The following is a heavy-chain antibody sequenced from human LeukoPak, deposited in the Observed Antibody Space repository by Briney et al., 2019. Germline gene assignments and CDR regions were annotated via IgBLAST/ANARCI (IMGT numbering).Heavy chain of an antibody. Sequence: SETLSLTCTVSGGSISGSSYYWGWIRQPPGKGLEWIGSIYYSGSTYYNPSLKSRVTISVDTSKNQFSLKLSSVTAADTAVYYCAGRDWNYDYWGQGTLVTVSS. J-gene: IGHJ4*02. CDR1: GGSISGSSYY. CDR2: IYYSGST. V-gene: IGHV4-39*01. D-gene: IGHD1-7*01. CDR3: AGRDWNYDY.